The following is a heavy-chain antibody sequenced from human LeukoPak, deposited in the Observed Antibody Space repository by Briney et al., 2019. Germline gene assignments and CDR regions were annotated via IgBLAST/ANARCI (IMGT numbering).Heavy chain of an antibody. Sequence: GSVKVSCNASGYTFTSYGISWVRQAPGQGLEWMGWISAYNGNTNFAQKLQDRVTMTTDTSTSTAYMELRSLRSDDTAVYYCARAEKPNWGNYYYYCMDVWGKGTTVTVSS. J-gene: IGHJ6*03. CDR1: GYTFTSYG. CDR2: ISAYNGNT. D-gene: IGHD7-27*01. V-gene: IGHV1-18*01. CDR3: ARAEKPNWGNYYYYCMDV.